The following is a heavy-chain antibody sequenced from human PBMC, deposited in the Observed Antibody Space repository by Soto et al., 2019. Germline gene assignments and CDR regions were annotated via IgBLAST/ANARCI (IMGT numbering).Heavy chain of an antibody. CDR3: AKSTYNGYPFDY. V-gene: IGHV3-30*18. CDR1: GFTFSSYG. Sequence: ESGGGVVQPGRSLRLSCAASGFTFSSYGMHWVRQAPGKGLEWVAVISYDGSNKYYADSVKGRFTISRDNSKNTLYLQMTSLSAEDTAVYYCAKSTYNGYPFDYWGQGPLVTVSS. D-gene: IGHD5-12*01. CDR2: ISYDGSNK. J-gene: IGHJ4*02.